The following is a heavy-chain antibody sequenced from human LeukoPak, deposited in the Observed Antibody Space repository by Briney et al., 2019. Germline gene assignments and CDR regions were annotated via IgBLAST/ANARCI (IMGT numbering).Heavy chain of an antibody. CDR3: AKGHGSNIYDYHGMDV. D-gene: IGHD3-22*01. CDR1: GFTFSFYA. V-gene: IGHV3-23*01. Sequence: GGTLRLSCAASGFTFSFYAMSWVRQAPGKGLEWVSGISGSGGSTYHADSVKGRFTISRDNSKNTLYLQMSSLRAEDTAVYFCAKGHGSNIYDYHGMDVWGQGTTVTVSS. CDR2: ISGSGGST. J-gene: IGHJ6*02.